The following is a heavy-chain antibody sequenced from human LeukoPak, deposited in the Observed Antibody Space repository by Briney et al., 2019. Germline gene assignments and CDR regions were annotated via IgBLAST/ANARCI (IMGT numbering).Heavy chain of an antibody. CDR2: IYYSGST. J-gene: IGHJ3*02. CDR3: ARNILPYSSGYGDAFDI. Sequence: SQTLSLTCTVSGGSISSGDYYWSWIRQPPGKGLEWIGYIYYSGSTYYNPSLKSRVTISVDTSKNQFSLKLSSVTAADTAVYYCARNILPYSSGYGDAFDIWGQGTMVTVSS. D-gene: IGHD3-22*01. CDR1: GGSISSGDYY. V-gene: IGHV4-30-4*08.